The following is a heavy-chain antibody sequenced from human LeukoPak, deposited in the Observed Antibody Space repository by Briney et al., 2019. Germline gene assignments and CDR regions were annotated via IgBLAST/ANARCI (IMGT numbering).Heavy chain of an antibody. V-gene: IGHV3-23*01. CDR1: GFTFSSYA. D-gene: IGHD2-2*01. CDR3: AKGGGYCSTSQCYGIHEFDR. CDR2: ISGSGGST. Sequence: PGGSLRLSCAASGFTFSSYAMSWVRQAPGKGLEWVSAISGSGGSTYYADSVKGRLTISRDNSKNTLYLQMNSLRAEDTAVYYCAKGGGYCSTSQCYGIHEFDRWGQGTLVTVSS. J-gene: IGHJ4*02.